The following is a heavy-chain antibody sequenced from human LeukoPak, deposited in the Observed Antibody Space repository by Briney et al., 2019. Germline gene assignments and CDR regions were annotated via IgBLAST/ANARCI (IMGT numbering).Heavy chain of an antibody. CDR3: TTPQGSGWYGHDAFDI. D-gene: IGHD6-19*01. J-gene: IGHJ3*02. Sequence: GGSLRLSCAASGFTFSNAWMSWVRQAPGKGLEWVGRIKSKTDGGTTDYAAPVKGRFTISRDDSKNTLYLQMNSLKTEDTAVYYCTTPQGSGWYGHDAFDIWGQGTMVTVSS. CDR2: IKSKTDGGTT. V-gene: IGHV3-15*01. CDR1: GFTFSNAW.